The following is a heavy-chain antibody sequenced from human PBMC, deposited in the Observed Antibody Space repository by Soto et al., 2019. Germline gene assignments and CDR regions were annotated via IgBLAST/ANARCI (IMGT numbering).Heavy chain of an antibody. CDR1: GYTFTSYG. Sequence: ASVKVSCKASGYTFTSYGISWVRQAPGQGLEWMGWISAYNGNTNYAQKLQGRVTMTTDTSTSTAYMELRSLRSDDTAVYYCASDGYYYDSSGYVYYYGMDVWGQGTTVTVSS. CDR2: ISAYNGNT. V-gene: IGHV1-18*01. CDR3: ASDGYYYDSSGYVYYYGMDV. D-gene: IGHD3-22*01. J-gene: IGHJ6*02.